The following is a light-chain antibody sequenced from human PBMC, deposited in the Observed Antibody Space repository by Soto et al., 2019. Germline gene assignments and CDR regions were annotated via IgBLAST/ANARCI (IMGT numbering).Light chain of an antibody. J-gene: IGKJ3*01. CDR1: QDISNY. V-gene: IGKV1-33*01. CDR3: QEYDTLPPFT. CDR2: AAS. Sequence: DIQMTQSSSSLSASVGDRVTITCQASQDISNYLNWYQQKPGKAPRLLIYAASNLETGVPSRFSGSGSGTDFTFTTSSLQPEDIATYYCQEYDTLPPFTFGPGTKVDIK.